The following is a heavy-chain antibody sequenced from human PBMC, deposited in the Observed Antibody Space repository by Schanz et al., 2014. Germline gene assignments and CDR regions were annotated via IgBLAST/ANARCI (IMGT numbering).Heavy chain of an antibody. V-gene: IGHV3-20*04. D-gene: IGHD6-19*01. CDR2: INWNGGDT. J-gene: IGHJ6*02. Sequence: EVLLLESGGRVERPGGSLRLSCAASGFIFDDYGMSWVRQVPGKGLEWVSGINWNGGDTSYADSVKGRFTISRDNSKNTLYLQMNSLRAEDTAVYYCAKDVRPVANTVHFYYMDVWGQGTTVTVSS. CDR3: AKDVRPVANTVHFYYMDV. CDR1: GFIFDDYG.